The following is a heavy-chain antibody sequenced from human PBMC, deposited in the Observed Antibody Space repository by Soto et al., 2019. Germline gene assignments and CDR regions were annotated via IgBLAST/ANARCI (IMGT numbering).Heavy chain of an antibody. D-gene: IGHD3-9*01. CDR2: ISYSGSP. Sequence: PSETLSLTCAVSGGSINSYYWSWIRQPPGKGLEWIGYISYSGSPNYNPTLKSRVTITVDISKRQFSLQVSPVTAVDTAVYYCARATVYYTERYFAYWGQGTLVTVSS. CDR1: GGSINSYY. V-gene: IGHV4-59*01. J-gene: IGHJ4*02. CDR3: ARATVYYTERYFAY.